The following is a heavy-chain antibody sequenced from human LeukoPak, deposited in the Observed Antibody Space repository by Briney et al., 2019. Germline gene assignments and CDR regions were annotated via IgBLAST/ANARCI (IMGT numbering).Heavy chain of an antibody. CDR1: GFTFGDYA. D-gene: IGHD3-22*01. Sequence: PGGSLRLSCTASGFTFGDYAMSWVRQAPGKGLEWVGFIRSKAYGGTTEYAASVKGRFTISRDDSKSIAYLQMKSLKTEDTAVYYRRNYCPTRITMIVTPWGQGTLVTVSS. CDR3: RNYCPTRITMIVTP. CDR2: IRSKAYGGTT. V-gene: IGHV3-49*04. J-gene: IGHJ5*02.